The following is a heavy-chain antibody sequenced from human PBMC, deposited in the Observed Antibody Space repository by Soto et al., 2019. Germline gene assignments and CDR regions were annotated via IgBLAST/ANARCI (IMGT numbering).Heavy chain of an antibody. D-gene: IGHD6-19*01. CDR2: ISYTGTT. CDR3: AKLVAVAVADDSFDP. V-gene: IGHV4-61*08. CDR1: GGSVSSGGHH. J-gene: IGHJ5*02. Sequence: QVQLQESGPGLVKPSETLSLTCTVSGGSVSSGGHHWTWIRQPPGKGLEWIGYISYTGTTNYNPSLRSRVPISVDTSKNQLSRRLSSVTPAGTALYDGAKLVAVAVADDSFDPLGQGTQVTVSS.